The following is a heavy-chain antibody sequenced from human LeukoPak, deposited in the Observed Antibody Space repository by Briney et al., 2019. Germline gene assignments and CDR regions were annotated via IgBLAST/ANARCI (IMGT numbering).Heavy chain of an antibody. CDR1: GGSVSSGSYY. J-gene: IGHJ6*02. Sequence: SETLSLTCTVSGGSVSSGSYYWRWIRQPPGKGLEWIGNIYHSGSTKYSPSLKSRVTISVDTTKNQFSLKLSSVTAADTAVYYCASRVAGTSMDVWGQGTTVTVSS. CDR2: IYHSGST. V-gene: IGHV4-61*01. D-gene: IGHD6-19*01. CDR3: ASRVAGTSMDV.